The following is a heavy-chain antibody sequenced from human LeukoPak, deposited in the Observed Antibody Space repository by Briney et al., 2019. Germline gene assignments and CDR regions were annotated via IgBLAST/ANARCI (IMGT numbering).Heavy chain of an antibody. Sequence: GGSLRLSCAASGFTFSDYYMSWIRQAPGKGLEWVSYISSSSSYTNYADSVKGRFTISRDNAKNSLYLQMNGLRAEDTAVYYCARDSSSWSFDYWGQGTLVTVSS. CDR3: ARDSSSWSFDY. D-gene: IGHD6-13*01. CDR1: GFTFSDYY. V-gene: IGHV3-11*05. J-gene: IGHJ4*02. CDR2: ISSSSSYT.